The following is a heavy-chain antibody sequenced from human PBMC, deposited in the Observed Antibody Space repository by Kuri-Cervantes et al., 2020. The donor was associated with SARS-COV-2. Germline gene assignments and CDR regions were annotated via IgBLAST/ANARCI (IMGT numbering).Heavy chain of an antibody. CDR1: GGSFSGYY. V-gene: IGHV4-34*01. CDR2: INHSGST. CDR3: ARHSDRHYYYSSGYSFDY. J-gene: IGHJ4*02. D-gene: IGHD3-22*01. Sequence: SETLSLTCAVYGGSFSGYYWSWIRQPPGKGLEWIGEINHSGSTNYNTSLKGRVTISVDTSKNQLSLKLSSVTAADTAVYYCARHSDRHYYYSSGYSFDYWGQGTLVTVSS.